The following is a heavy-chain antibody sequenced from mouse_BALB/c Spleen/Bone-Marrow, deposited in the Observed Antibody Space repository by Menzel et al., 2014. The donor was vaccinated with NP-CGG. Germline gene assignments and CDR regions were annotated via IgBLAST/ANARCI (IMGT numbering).Heavy chain of an antibody. D-gene: IGHD2-4*01. CDR2: ISSGGSYT. V-gene: IGHV5-9-1*01. Sequence: EEMLVESGGGLVKPGGSLKLSCAASGFTFSSYAMSWVRQTPEKRLEWVATISSGGSYTYYPDSVKGRFTISRDDAKNTLYLQMSSLRSEDTAMYYCARHGITRLLDYWGQGTTLTVSS. CDR3: ARHGITRLLDY. CDR1: GFTFSSYA. J-gene: IGHJ2*01.